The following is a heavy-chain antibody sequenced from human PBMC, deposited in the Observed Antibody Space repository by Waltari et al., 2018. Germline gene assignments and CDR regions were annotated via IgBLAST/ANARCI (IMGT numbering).Heavy chain of an antibody. CDR2: ISSDGSGK. CDR3: AKAGGIYNYPLDP. V-gene: IGHV3-30*18. J-gene: IGHJ5*02. Sequence: QVEESGGGVVQPGGSLRLSCVASGYPFNNYGMHWVRQAPGKGLELLAVISSDGSGKYYADSVKGRFTMSRDNSKNMVYLQMNSLRPEDTAVYYCAKAGGIYNYPLDPWGQGTLVTASS. D-gene: IGHD1-26*01. CDR1: GYPFNNYG.